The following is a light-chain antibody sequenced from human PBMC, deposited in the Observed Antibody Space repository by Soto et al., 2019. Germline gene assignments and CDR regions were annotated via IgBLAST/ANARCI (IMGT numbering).Light chain of an antibody. CDR3: QQYNNRPPFT. CDR2: GAS. Sequence: EIAMTQSPATLSVSPGERATLSCRASQSISSNLARYQQKPGLAPRLLIYGASTRATGIPARFSGSGSGTEFTLTISSLQSEDFAVYYCQQYNNRPPFTFGPGTKVDIK. CDR1: QSISSN. J-gene: IGKJ3*01. V-gene: IGKV3-15*01.